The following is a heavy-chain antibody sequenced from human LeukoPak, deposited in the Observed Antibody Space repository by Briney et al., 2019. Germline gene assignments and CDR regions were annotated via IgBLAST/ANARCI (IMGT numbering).Heavy chain of an antibody. Sequence: GGSLRLSCAASGFTFSSYSMNWVRQAPGKELECVSSISSSSSYIYYADSVKGRFTISRDNVKKSLYMQMNSLRAEETAVYYCARAHYDFNFDYWGQGTLVTVSS. J-gene: IGHJ4*02. CDR3: ARAHYDFNFDY. CDR2: ISSSSSYI. CDR1: GFTFSSYS. V-gene: IGHV3-21*01. D-gene: IGHD3-3*01.